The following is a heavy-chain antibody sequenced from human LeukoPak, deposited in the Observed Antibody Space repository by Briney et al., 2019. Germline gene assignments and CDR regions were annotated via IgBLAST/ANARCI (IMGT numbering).Heavy chain of an antibody. V-gene: IGHV3-48*01. D-gene: IGHD3-16*01. Sequence: GGSLRLSCAASGFTISSYSMNWVRQAPGKGLEWVSYISGSSGTIYYADSVKGRFTISRGNAKNSLYLQMNSLRAEDTAVYYCARRSEFGVLYYMDVWGKGTTVTVSS. CDR3: ARRSEFGVLYYMDV. J-gene: IGHJ6*03. CDR2: ISGSSGTI. CDR1: GFTISSYS.